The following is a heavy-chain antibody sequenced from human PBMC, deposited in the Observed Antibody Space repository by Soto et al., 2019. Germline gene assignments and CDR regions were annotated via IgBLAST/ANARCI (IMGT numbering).Heavy chain of an antibody. CDR1: GGTFSSYA. Sequence: ASVKVSCKASGGTFSSYAISWVRQAPGQGLEWMGGIIPIFGTANYAQKFQGRVTITADKSTSTAYMELSSLRSEDTAVYYCAREGRDGYNSRFDYWGQGTLVPSPQ. CDR2: IIPIFGTA. J-gene: IGHJ4*02. D-gene: IGHD5-12*01. V-gene: IGHV1-69*06. CDR3: AREGRDGYNSRFDY.